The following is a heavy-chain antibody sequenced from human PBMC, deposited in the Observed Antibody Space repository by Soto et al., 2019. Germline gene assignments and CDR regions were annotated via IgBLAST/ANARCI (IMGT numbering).Heavy chain of an antibody. D-gene: IGHD5-18*01. J-gene: IGHJ4*02. Sequence: QVQLVESGGGVVQPGRSLRLSCAASGFTFSTYGMHWVRYAPGKGLGWVAVIWYDGSNKYYSDSVKGRFTISRENSKNTPYLPMTSLRAEGTDVYYCATLSTAMVYFDYWGQGTLVTVSS. CDR3: ATLSTAMVYFDY. V-gene: IGHV3-33*01. CDR2: IWYDGSNK. CDR1: GFTFSTYG.